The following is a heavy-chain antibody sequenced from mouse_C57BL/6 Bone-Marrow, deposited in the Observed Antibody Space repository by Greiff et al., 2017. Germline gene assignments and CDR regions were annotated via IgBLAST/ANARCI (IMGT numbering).Heavy chain of an antibody. V-gene: IGHV1-59*01. Sequence: QVQLLQPGAELVRPGPSVKLSCTASGYTFTSYWMHWVKQTPGQGLEWIGVIDPSDSYTNYNQKFKGKATLTVDTSSSTAYMQLSSLTSEDSAVYYCLYAWFAYWGQGTLVTVSA. J-gene: IGHJ3*01. CDR1: GYTFTSYW. D-gene: IGHD1-1*01. CDR3: LYAWFAY. CDR2: IDPSDSYT.